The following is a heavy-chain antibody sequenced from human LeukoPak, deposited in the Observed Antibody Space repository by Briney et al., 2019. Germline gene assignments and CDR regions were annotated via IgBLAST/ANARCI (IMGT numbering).Heavy chain of an antibody. Sequence: SVKVSYKASGGTFSSYTISWVRQAPGQGLEWMGRIIPILGIANYAQKFQGRVTITADKSTSTAYMELSSLRSEDTAVYYCAREAIFGVVIIKGNWFDPWGQGTLVTVSS. V-gene: IGHV1-69*04. CDR2: IIPILGIA. CDR3: AREAIFGVVIIKGNWFDP. CDR1: GGTFSSYT. D-gene: IGHD3-3*01. J-gene: IGHJ5*02.